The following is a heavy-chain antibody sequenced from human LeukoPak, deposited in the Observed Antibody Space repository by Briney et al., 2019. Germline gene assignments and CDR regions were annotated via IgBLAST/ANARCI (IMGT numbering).Heavy chain of an antibody. CDR2: IHFSGTV. CDR3: SGGNDDSKIYH. J-gene: IGHJ1*01. CDR1: GASVTATNYY. V-gene: IGHV4-31*11. D-gene: IGHD3-22*01. Sequence: PSQTLSLTCEVSGASVTATNYYWTWIRQRPGKGPEWIGHIHFSGTVYYSPSLQSRASISRDASKNHFSLRLSSLTAADTAVYFCSGGNDDSKIYHWGQGTLVAVSS.